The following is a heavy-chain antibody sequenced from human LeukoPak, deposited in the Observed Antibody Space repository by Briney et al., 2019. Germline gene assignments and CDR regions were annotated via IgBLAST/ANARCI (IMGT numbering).Heavy chain of an antibody. CDR3: ARGQSRVAAAGTGWFDP. J-gene: IGHJ5*02. Sequence: PSATLTLTCAGSGGTFSGYYWSWIRQPPGKGMELIGEINHSGSTNYNPSLKSRVTISVDTSKNQFSLKLSSVTAADTAVYYCARGQSRVAAAGTGWFDPWGQGTLVTVSS. V-gene: IGHV4-34*01. D-gene: IGHD6-13*01. CDR1: GGTFSGYY. CDR2: INHSGST.